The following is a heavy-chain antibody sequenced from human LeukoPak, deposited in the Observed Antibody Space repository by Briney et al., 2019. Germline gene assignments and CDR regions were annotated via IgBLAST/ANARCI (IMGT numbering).Heavy chain of an antibody. CDR1: GGSLSSYY. J-gene: IGHJ4*02. V-gene: IGHV4-59*12. D-gene: IGHD3-10*01. CDR3: ARNTRYGSGSHHYYFDY. Sequence: PSETLSLTCTVSGGSLSSYYWSWIRQPPGKGLEWIGYIYYSGSTNYNPSLKSRVTISVDTSKNQFSLKLSSVTAADTAVYYCARNTRYGSGSHHYYFDYWGQGTLVTVSS. CDR2: IYYSGST.